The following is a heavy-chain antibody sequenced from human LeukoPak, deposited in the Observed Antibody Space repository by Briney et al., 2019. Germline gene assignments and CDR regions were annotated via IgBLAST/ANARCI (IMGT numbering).Heavy chain of an antibody. CDR2: INPNSGGT. CDR1: GYTFTGYY. V-gene: IGHV1-2*02. Sequence: GASVKVSCKASGYTFTGYYMHWVRQAPGQGLEWMGWINPNSGGTNYAQKFQGRVTMTRDTSISTAYMELSRLRSDDTAVYYCARAPGEWELLTYYYYMDVWGKGTTVTVSS. D-gene: IGHD1-26*01. J-gene: IGHJ6*03. CDR3: ARAPGEWELLTYYYYMDV.